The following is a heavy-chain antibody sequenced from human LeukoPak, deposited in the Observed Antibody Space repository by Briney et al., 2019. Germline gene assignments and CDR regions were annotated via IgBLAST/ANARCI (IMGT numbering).Heavy chain of an antibody. CDR2: IYPGVSDT. V-gene: IGHV5-51*01. CDR3: ARQGRSTSPGYNREFDY. CDR1: GYRFTSYW. Sequence: GESLKISCRGSGYRFTSYWIGGVRQMSGKGLEWRGIIYPGVSDTKNSPSFQGQVTISADKSIRTAYLQWSSLKASDTAMYYCARQGRSTSPGYNREFDYWGQGSLVTVSS. D-gene: IGHD2-2*01. J-gene: IGHJ4*02.